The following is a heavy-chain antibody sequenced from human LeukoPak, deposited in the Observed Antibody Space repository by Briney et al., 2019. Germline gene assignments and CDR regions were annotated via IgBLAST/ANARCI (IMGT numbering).Heavy chain of an antibody. CDR1: GFTFSTYV. Sequence: GGSLRLSCTASGFTFSTYVMHWVRQAPGKGLEWVAVISYDETNNYYTDSVKGRFTISRDNSKNILYLEMNSLRAEDTAVYYCAKDRGLVAATHYFDYWGQGTLVTVSS. V-gene: IGHV3-30*18. D-gene: IGHD1-26*01. CDR3: AKDRGLVAATHYFDY. J-gene: IGHJ4*02. CDR2: ISYDETNN.